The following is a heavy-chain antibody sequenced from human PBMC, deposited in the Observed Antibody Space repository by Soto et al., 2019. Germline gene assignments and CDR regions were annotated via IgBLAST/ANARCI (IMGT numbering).Heavy chain of an antibody. J-gene: IGHJ4*02. Sequence: SETLSLTCTVSGGSVSSGSYYWSWIRQPPGKGLEWIGYIYYSGSTNYNPSLKSRVTISIDMSKNQFSLKLRSVTAADTAVYYCARVISPMAPFDYWGQGTLVTVSS. CDR1: GGSVSSGSYY. CDR3: ARVISPMAPFDY. V-gene: IGHV4-61*01. D-gene: IGHD3-10*01. CDR2: IYYSGST.